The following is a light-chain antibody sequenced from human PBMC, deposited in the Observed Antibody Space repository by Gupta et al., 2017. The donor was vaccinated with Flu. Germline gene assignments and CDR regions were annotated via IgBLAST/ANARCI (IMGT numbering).Light chain of an antibody. Sequence: DIQLTQSPSFLSASVGDRVTITCRASQGISSYLAWYQQTPGKAPKLLLYAASTLQSGVPSRFSGSGSGTEFTLTISSLQPEDFTTYYCQQLNRLFTFGPGTKVDIK. CDR2: AAS. CDR1: QGISSY. V-gene: IGKV1-9*01. CDR3: QQLNRLFT. J-gene: IGKJ3*01.